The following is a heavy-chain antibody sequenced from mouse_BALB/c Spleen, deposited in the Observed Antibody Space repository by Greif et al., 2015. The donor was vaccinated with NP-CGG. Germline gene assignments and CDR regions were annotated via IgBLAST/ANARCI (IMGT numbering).Heavy chain of an antibody. CDR3: VRDYRYDYFDD. Sequence: EVHLVESGGGLVQPKGSLKLSCAASGFTFNTYAMHWVRQAPGMGLEWVARIRSHSNNSATYYADSVKDRFTISRDESQSRLYLQMNSLKTEDTSMYYCVRDYRYDYFDDGCQGTTLTVSS. CDR2: IRSHSNNSAT. J-gene: IGHJ2*01. D-gene: IGHD2-14*01. V-gene: IGHV10-1*02. CDR1: GFTFNTYA.